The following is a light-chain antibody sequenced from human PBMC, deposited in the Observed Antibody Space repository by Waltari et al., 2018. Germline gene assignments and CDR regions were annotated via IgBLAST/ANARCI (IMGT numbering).Light chain of an antibody. CDR2: AAS. CDR3: QQYHAYPRT. CDR1: QGINSW. V-gene: IGKV1D-16*01. J-gene: IGKJ1*01. Sequence: DIQTTQSPSSLSASVGDRVNITCRASQGINSWLMWYQQKAEKAHRSLIYAASTLQTGVSSRFSGSGSGTHFTLTISSLQPEDFATYYCQQYHAYPRTFGQGTKV.